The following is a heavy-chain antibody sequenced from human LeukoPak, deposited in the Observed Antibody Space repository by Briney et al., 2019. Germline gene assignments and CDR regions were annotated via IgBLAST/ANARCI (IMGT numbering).Heavy chain of an antibody. J-gene: IGHJ3*02. CDR1: GGSFSGYY. V-gene: IGHV4-34*01. Sequence: PSETLSLTCAVYGGSFSGYYWSWIRQPPGKGLEWIGEINHSGSTNYNPSLKSRVTISVDTSKNQFSLKLSSVTAADTAAYYCARVSDYDILTGYYLGAFDIWGQGTMVTVSS. CDR2: INHSGST. CDR3: ARVSDYDILTGYYLGAFDI. D-gene: IGHD3-9*01.